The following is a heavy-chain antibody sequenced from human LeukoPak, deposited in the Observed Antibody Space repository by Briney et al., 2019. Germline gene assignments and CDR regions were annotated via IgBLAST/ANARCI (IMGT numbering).Heavy chain of an antibody. CDR2: ISYSGTT. J-gene: IGHJ4*02. Sequence: SETLSLTCTVSGASMISSGYYGGWIRQPPGKGLEWIGIISYSGTTYYNPSLESRVIMSVDTSKNQFSLQLSSVTAADTAIYYCTRHAQVVASSLIDSWGQGTLVTVSS. CDR1: GASMISSGYY. CDR3: TRHAQVVASSLIDS. V-gene: IGHV4-39*01. D-gene: IGHD3-22*01.